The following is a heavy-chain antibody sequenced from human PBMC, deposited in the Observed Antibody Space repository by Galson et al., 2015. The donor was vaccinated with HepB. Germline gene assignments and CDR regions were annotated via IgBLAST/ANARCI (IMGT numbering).Heavy chain of an antibody. V-gene: IGHV4-39*07. J-gene: IGHJ4*02. CDR1: GGSISSSSYY. Sequence: TLSLTCTVSGGSISSSSYYWGWIRQPPGKGLEWIGSIYYSGSTYYNPSLKSRVTISVDTSKNQFSLKLSSVTAADTAVYYCAGGGDGYIGWGQGTLVTVSS. D-gene: IGHD5-24*01. CDR2: IYYSGST. CDR3: AGGGDGYIG.